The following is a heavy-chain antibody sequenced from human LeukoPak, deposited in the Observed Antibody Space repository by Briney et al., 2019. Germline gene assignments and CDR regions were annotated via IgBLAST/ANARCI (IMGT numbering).Heavy chain of an antibody. Sequence: ASVNVSCTASGYTFTSYYMHWVRQAPGQGLEWMGIINPSGGSTSYAQKFQGRVTMTRDTSTSTVYMELSSLRSEDTAVYYCARSRPHCSGGSCYSGVRSEFDYWGQGTLVTVSS. CDR2: INPSGGST. CDR3: ARSRPHCSGGSCYSGVRSEFDY. D-gene: IGHD2-15*01. V-gene: IGHV1-46*01. CDR1: GYTFTSYY. J-gene: IGHJ4*02.